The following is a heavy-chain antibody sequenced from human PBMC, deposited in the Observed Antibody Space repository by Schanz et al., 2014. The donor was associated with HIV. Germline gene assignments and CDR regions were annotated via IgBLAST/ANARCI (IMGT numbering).Heavy chain of an antibody. V-gene: IGHV1-69*01. CDR3: ARYLGGDDGDFYFDY. J-gene: IGHJ4*02. CDR2: IIPIFGTT. Sequence: QVQLVQSGAEVKKPGSSVKVSCKASGGTLSSYAISWVRQAPGQGLEWMGGIIPIFGTTNYAQKFQGRVTSTADESTSTAYMELSSLRSEDTAVYYCARYLGGDDGDFYFDYWGQGTLVTVSS. D-gene: IGHD4-17*01. CDR1: GGTLSSYA.